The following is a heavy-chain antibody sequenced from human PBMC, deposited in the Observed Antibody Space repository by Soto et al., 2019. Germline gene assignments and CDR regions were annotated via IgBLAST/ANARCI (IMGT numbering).Heavy chain of an antibody. V-gene: IGHV3-23*01. CDR1: GFTFSMFD. Sequence: PGGSLRLSCVGSGFTFSMFDMSWVRQAPGKGLEWISSISGSGGSTYYADSVKGRFTVSRDNSKTTVFLQMNSLRTEDTAVYFCAKGRNCWCGTAGFDSWGQGSPVTVSS. CDR3: AKGRNCWCGTAGFDS. CDR2: ISGSGGST. J-gene: IGHJ5*01. D-gene: IGHD1-26*01.